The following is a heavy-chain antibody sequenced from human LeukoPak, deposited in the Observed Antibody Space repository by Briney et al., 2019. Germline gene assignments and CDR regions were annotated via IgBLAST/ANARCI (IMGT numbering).Heavy chain of an antibody. CDR2: IHHSGDT. J-gene: IGHJ5*01. CDR3: ARDRFDYGEYEFDS. D-gene: IGHD4-17*01. V-gene: IGHV4-38-2*02. CDR1: SYSIKSSYH. Sequence: SETLSLTCTVSSYSIKSSYHWAWVRQPPGKGLEWVATIHHSGDTFYNPSLKSRVTISMDTSKNEFSLTLKSVTAADTAVYYCARDRFDYGEYEFDSWGQGALVTVSS.